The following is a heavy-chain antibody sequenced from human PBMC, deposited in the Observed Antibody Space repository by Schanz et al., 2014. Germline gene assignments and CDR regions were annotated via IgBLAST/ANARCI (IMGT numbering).Heavy chain of an antibody. D-gene: IGHD2-2*01. J-gene: IGHJ6*03. CDR2: ISGSGTTT. Sequence: EAQLLDSGGGLAQPGGSLRLSCAASGFTFNIYAMSWVRQAPGKGLEWVAGISGSGTTTYYAASVKGRFTISRDNSKNTLYLQMKSLRAEDTAVYYCARVKYCTITRCYRTETEGIYYMDVWGKGTTVTVSS. CDR1: GFTFNIYA. V-gene: IGHV3-23*01. CDR3: ARVKYCTITRCYRTETEGIYYMDV.